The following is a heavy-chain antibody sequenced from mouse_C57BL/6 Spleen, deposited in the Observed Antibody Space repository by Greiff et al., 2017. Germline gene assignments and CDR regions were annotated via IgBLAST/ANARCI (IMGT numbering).Heavy chain of an antibody. V-gene: IGHV1-82*01. CDR2: IYPGDGDT. D-gene: IGHD1-1*01. CDR3: AYSCGSS. CDR1: GYAFSSSW. J-gene: IGHJ2*01. Sequence: QVQLQQSGPELVKPGASVKISCKASGYAFSSSWMNWVKQRPGKGLEWIGRIYPGDGDTNYNGKFKGKATLTADKSSSTAYMQRSSLTSEDSAVYFCAYSCGSSWGQGTTLTVSS.